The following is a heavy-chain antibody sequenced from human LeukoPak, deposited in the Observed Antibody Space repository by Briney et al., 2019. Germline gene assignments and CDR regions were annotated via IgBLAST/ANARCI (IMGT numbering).Heavy chain of an antibody. Sequence: GESLKISCEGSGYIFTNYWIGWVRQMPGKGLEWMGIIYPGDSDTRYSPSFQGQVTISADKSISTAYLQWSSLKASDTAMYYCARQTVVPSSSGIHYYYYGMDVWGQGTTVTVSS. CDR3: ARQTVVPSSSGIHYYYYGMDV. CDR2: IYPGDSDT. J-gene: IGHJ6*02. CDR1: GYIFTNYW. V-gene: IGHV5-51*01. D-gene: IGHD3-22*01.